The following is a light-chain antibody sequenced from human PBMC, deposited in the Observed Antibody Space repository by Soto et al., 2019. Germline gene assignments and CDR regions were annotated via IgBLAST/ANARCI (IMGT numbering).Light chain of an antibody. Sequence: EIVMTQSPATLSVSPGERATLSCGASQSVSSNLAWYQQKPGQAPRLLIYGASTRATGIPARFSGSGSGTEFTLTISSLQSEDFAVYYCQQYGNWPLYTFGQGTKLEIK. J-gene: IGKJ2*01. CDR2: GAS. CDR1: QSVSSN. CDR3: QQYGNWPLYT. V-gene: IGKV3-15*01.